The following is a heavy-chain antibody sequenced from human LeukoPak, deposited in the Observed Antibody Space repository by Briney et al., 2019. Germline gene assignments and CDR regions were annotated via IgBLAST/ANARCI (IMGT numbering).Heavy chain of an antibody. D-gene: IGHD3-16*01. Sequence: ASVKVSCKASGYTFSDYYIHWVRQAPGQGLEWVGWVNPSGGGTNYAPQFQGRVTMARDTSISTAYMELSRLTSDDTAVYYCAKDRRGPKSYYYFYYMDVWGKGTTVTVSS. CDR3: AKDRRGPKSYYYFYYMDV. CDR2: VNPSGGGT. CDR1: GYTFSDYY. J-gene: IGHJ6*03. V-gene: IGHV1-2*02.